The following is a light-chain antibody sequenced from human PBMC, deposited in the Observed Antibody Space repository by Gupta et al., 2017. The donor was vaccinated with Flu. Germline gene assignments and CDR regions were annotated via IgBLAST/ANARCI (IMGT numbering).Light chain of an antibody. J-gene: IGKJ5*01. V-gene: IGKV2-28*01. Sequence: CRTSQNRLDSNSYNYLDWCLQQPGGPPQLLIYLGATRGSGVPDGFSGSGSGTDVTLMIIRVEADDVGVYYCLQARKNSITFGQGTRLEIK. CDR2: LGA. CDR1: QNRLDSNSYNY. CDR3: LQARKNSIT.